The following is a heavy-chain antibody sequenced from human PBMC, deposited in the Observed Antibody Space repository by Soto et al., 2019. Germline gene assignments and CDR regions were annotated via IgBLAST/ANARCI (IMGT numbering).Heavy chain of an antibody. J-gene: IGHJ6*02. Sequence: SETLYLTCAVSGGSISSSNWWSWVRQSPGKGLEWIGEIYHSGSTNYNPSLKSRVTISVDKSKNQFSLKLSSVTAADTAVYYCARGSGRQVYNYYGMDVWGQGTTVT. CDR1: GGSISSSNW. D-gene: IGHD3-10*01. CDR3: ARGSGRQVYNYYGMDV. CDR2: IYHSGST. V-gene: IGHV4-4*02.